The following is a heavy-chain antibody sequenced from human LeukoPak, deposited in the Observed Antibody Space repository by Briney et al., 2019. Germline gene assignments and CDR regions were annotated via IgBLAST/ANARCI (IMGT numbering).Heavy chain of an antibody. CDR3: ANGYSSSWYPFDY. D-gene: IGHD6-13*01. CDR1: GGSISSYY. CDR2: IYYSGST. V-gene: IGHV4-59*01. Sequence: PSETLSLTCTVSGGSISSYYWRWIRQPPGKGLEWIGYIYYSGSTNYNPSLKSRVTISVDTSKNQFSLKLSSVTAADTAVYYCANGYSSSWYPFDYWGQGTLVTVSS. J-gene: IGHJ4*02.